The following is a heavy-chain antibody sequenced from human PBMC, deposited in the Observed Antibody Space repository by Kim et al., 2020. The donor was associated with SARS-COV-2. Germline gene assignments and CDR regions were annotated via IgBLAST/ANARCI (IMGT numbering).Heavy chain of an antibody. J-gene: IGHJ4*01. CDR3: ARVGYRNGYSTYVDY. CDR2: IYYSGRT. V-gene: IGHV4-39*01. Sequence: SETLSLTCTVSGGSISSSTYYWGWIRQPPGKGLEWIATIYYSGRTFYNPSLKSRVPISVDTSKDQFSLKLSSVTAADTAVYYCARVGYRNGYSTYVDYWG. CDR1: GGSISSSTYY. D-gene: IGHD5-18*01.